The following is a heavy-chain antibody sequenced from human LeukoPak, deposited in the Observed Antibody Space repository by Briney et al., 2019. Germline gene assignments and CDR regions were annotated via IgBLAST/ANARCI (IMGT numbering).Heavy chain of an antibody. J-gene: IGHJ4*02. D-gene: IGHD4-17*01. V-gene: IGHV4-4*07. CDR1: GGSISSYY. CDR3: ARVYGYGDYFDY. Sequence: SETLSLTCTVSGGSISSYYWSWIRQPAGKGLEWIGRIYTSGSTNYNPSLKSRVTTSVDTSKNQFSLKLSSVTAADTAVHYCARVYGYGDYFDYWGQGTLVTVSS. CDR2: IYTSGST.